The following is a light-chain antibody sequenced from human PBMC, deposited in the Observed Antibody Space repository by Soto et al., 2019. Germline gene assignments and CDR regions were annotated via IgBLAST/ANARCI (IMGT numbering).Light chain of an antibody. CDR3: QSYDSTLSAVV. V-gene: IGLV1-40*01. CDR1: SSNIGTTFD. CDR2: ANN. J-gene: IGLJ2*01. Sequence: QSVLTQPPSVSGAPGQRVAISCTGSSSNIGTTFDVHWYQQVPGRPPKLLIYANNNRPSGVPDRFTGSKSGTSASLAISGLQAEDEADYYCQSYDSTLSAVVFGGGTKLTVL.